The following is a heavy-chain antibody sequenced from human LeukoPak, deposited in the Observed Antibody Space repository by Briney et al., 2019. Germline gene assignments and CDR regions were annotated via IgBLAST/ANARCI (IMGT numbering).Heavy chain of an antibody. CDR2: IYSGGST. CDR1: GFTFSSYG. J-gene: IGHJ4*02. D-gene: IGHD3-10*01. Sequence: GGSLRLSCAASGFTFSSYGMHWVRQAPGKGLEWVSVIYSGGSTYYADSVKGRFTISRDNSKSTLYLQMSSLRADDTAVYYCARDLGNSGRFDYWGQGTLVTVS. CDR3: ARDLGNSGRFDY. V-gene: IGHV3-NL1*01.